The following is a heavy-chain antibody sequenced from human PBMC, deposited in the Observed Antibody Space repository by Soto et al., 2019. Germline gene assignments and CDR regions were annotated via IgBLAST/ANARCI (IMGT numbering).Heavy chain of an antibody. CDR3: ATSPVP. J-gene: IGHJ4*02. Sequence: QVQLVQSGAEVKKPGASVKVSCKASGYTFTSYDINWVRQATGQGLEWMGWMNPNSGNTGYAQKLQGRVTMTKNTPKTTAYMGLGTLRCEHPAVYYGATSPVPWGRGTLVT. CDR1: GYTFTSYD. D-gene: IGHD3-10*01. CDR2: MNPNSGNT. V-gene: IGHV1-8*01.